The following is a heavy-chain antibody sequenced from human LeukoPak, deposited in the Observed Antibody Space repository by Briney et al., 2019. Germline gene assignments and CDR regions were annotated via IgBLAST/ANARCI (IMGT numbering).Heavy chain of an antibody. CDR2: IKQDGSEK. D-gene: IGHD3-3*01. Sequence: GGSLRLSCAASGFTFSSYWMSWVRQAPGKGLEWVAHIKQDGSEKYYVDSVKGRFTISRDNAKNSLYLQMNSLRAEDTAVYYCAREARWDFWSGYPDAFDIWGQGTMVTVSS. CDR3: AREARWDFWSGYPDAFDI. V-gene: IGHV3-7*01. J-gene: IGHJ3*02. CDR1: GFTFSSYW.